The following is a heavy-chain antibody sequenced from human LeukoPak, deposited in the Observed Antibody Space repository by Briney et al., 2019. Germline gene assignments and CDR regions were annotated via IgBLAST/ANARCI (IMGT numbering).Heavy chain of an antibody. CDR1: GFTFSSYA. CDR3: AKYGSGTYYNGLH. V-gene: IGHV3-23*01. Sequence: GRSLRLSCAASGFTFSSYAMTWVRQAPGKGLQWVSTISVSGENTYYADSVKGRFTISRDISKSTLCLQMNSLRDEDTALYYCAKYGSGTYYNGLHWGQGTLVTVSS. CDR2: ISVSGENT. J-gene: IGHJ4*02. D-gene: IGHD3-10*01.